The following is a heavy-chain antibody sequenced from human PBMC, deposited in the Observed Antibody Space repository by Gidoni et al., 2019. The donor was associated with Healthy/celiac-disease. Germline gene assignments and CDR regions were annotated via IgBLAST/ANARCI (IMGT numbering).Heavy chain of an antibody. Sequence: QMQLVQSGPEVKKPGTSVKVSGKASGVTVTSSAVQGVRQARAQLLVWIGWIVVGSGNTNYAQKFQERVTITRDMSTSTAYMELSSLRAEDPAVYYCAADVYYYGMDVWGQGTTVPVSS. CDR2: IVVGSGNT. J-gene: IGHJ6*02. V-gene: IGHV1-58*01. CDR1: GVTVTSSA. CDR3: AADVYYYGMDV.